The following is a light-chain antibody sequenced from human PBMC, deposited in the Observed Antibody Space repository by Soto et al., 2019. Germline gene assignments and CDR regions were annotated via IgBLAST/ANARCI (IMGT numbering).Light chain of an antibody. CDR3: STWDDSLSGVV. J-gene: IGLJ2*01. V-gene: IGLV1-44*01. Sequence: QSVLTQPPSASGTPGQSVTISCSGGTSNIGNNRVNWYQQLPGTAPKLLIYRNNERPSGVPDRFSGSKSGTSASLAISGLQSDDETDYYCSTWDDSLSGVVFGGGTKLTVL. CDR2: RNN. CDR1: TSNIGNNR.